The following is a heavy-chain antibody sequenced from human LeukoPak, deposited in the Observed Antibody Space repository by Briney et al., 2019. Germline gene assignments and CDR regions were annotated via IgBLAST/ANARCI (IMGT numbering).Heavy chain of an antibody. D-gene: IGHD2-15*01. V-gene: IGHV3-53*01. Sequence: PGGSLRLSCAASGFTVSSNYMSWVRQAPGKGLEWVSVIYSGGSTYYADSVKGRFTISRDNSKNTLYLQMNSLRAEDTAVHYCARAVSGGSWDAFDIWGQGTMVTVSS. CDR3: ARAVSGGSWDAFDI. CDR2: IYSGGST. J-gene: IGHJ3*02. CDR1: GFTVSSNY.